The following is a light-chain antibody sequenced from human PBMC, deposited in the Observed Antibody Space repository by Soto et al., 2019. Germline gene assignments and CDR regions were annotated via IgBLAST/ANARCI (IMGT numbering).Light chain of an antibody. V-gene: IGKV3-20*01. CDR1: HSVSSSY. CDR2: GAS. CDR3: KQYGSSWT. Sequence: EMVLTKSPGTLSLSPGERATLSCRASHSVSSSYLAWYQKKPGQAPRLLIYGASSRATGIPDRFSGSGSGTDVSLTISRLEPDDFAVYYCKQYGSSWTLGQGTKVEIK. J-gene: IGKJ1*01.